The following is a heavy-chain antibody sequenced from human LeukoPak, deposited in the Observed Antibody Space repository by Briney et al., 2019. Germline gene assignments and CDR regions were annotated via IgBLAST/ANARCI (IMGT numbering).Heavy chain of an antibody. Sequence: GRSLRLSCAASGFTFSSYGMHWVRQAPGKGLEWVAVISYDGSNKYYADSVKGRFTISRDNAKNTLYLQMNSLRAEDTAVYYCARHLNYYLDYWGQGTLATVSS. V-gene: IGHV3-30*03. CDR3: ARHLNYYLDY. J-gene: IGHJ4*02. CDR2: ISYDGSNK. D-gene: IGHD3-10*01. CDR1: GFTFSSYG.